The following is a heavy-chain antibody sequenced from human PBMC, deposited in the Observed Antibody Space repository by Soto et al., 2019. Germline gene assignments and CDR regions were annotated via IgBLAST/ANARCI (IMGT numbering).Heavy chain of an antibody. D-gene: IGHD3-9*01. Sequence: ASVKVSCKASGYTFTSYDINWVRQATGQGLEWMGWMNPNSGKTGYAQKFQGRVTMTRNTSISTAYMELSSLRSEDTAVYYCARGRLLRYFDWLPERHDAFDIWGQGTMVTISS. J-gene: IGHJ3*02. CDR1: GYTFTSYD. V-gene: IGHV1-8*01. CDR2: MNPNSGKT. CDR3: ARGRLLRYFDWLPERHDAFDI.